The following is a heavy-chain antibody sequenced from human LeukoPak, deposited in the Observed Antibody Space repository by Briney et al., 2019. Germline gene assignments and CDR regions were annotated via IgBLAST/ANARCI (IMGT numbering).Heavy chain of an antibody. Sequence: GASVKVSCKASGYTFSNYGISWVRQARGQGLEWMGWISAYNGNTRFAQKLQGRVTMTTDTSTTTVYMELRSLTSDDTAVYYCARDMVTFGGFIVHHYWGQGTLVTVSS. CDR1: GYTFSNYG. CDR2: ISAYNGNT. CDR3: ARDMVTFGGFIVHHY. V-gene: IGHV1-18*01. D-gene: IGHD3-16*02. J-gene: IGHJ4*02.